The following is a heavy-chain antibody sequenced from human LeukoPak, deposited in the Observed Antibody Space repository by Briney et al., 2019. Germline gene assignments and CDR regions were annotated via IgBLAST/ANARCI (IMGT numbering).Heavy chain of an antibody. J-gene: IGHJ4*02. CDR1: GGSISSSSYY. D-gene: IGHD3-22*01. V-gene: IGHV4-39*01. CDR2: IYYSGST. Sequence: SETLSLTCTVSGGSISSSSYYWGWVRQPPGKGLEWIGSIYYSGSTYYKPSLKSRVTISVDTSKNQFSLKLSSVTAADTAVYYCARPVRPSAVITTGIDSWGQGTLVTVSS. CDR3: ARPVRPSAVITTGIDS.